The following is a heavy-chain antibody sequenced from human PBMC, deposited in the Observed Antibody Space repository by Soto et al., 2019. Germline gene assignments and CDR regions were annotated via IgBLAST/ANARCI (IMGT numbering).Heavy chain of an antibody. CDR3: ADSWLPTSY. Sequence: PGGSLRLSCAASGFTFSSYGMHWGRQAPGKGLEWVAVISYDGRTTTYADSVKGRFTISRDNAKSTLYLQMNSLTVEDGAVYYCADSWLPTSYWGPGTLVTVSS. J-gene: IGHJ4*02. V-gene: IGHV3-30*03. D-gene: IGHD3-10*01. CDR1: GFTFSSYG. CDR2: ISYDGRTT.